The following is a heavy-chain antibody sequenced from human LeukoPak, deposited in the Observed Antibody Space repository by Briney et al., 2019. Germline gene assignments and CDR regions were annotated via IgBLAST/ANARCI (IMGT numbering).Heavy chain of an antibody. J-gene: IGHJ3*02. D-gene: IGHD6-19*01. V-gene: IGHV3-7*01. Sequence: GGSLRLSCAASGFTFSSYWMSWVRQAPGKGLEWVANIKQDGSEKYYVDSVKGRFTISRDNAKNSLYLQMNSLRAEDTAVYYCPRVLTEAVAGEVVCAFDIWGQGTMVTVSS. CDR3: PRVLTEAVAGEVVCAFDI. CDR2: IKQDGSEK. CDR1: GFTFSSYW.